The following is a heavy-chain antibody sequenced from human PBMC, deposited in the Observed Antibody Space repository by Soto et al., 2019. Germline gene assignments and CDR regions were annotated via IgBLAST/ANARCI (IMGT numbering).Heavy chain of an antibody. CDR3: ARGDSSGWYIYY. J-gene: IGHJ4*02. CDR1: GGSISSYY. CDR2: IYYSGST. V-gene: IGHV4-59*01. D-gene: IGHD6-19*01. Sequence: PSETLSLTCTVSGGSISSYYWSWIRQPPGKGLEWIGYIYYSGSTNYNPPLKSRVTISVDTSKNQFSLKLSSVTAADTAVYYCARGDSSGWYIYYWGQGTLVTVSS.